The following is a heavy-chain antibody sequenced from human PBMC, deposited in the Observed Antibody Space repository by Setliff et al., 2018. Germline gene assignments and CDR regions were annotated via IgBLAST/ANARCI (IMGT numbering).Heavy chain of an antibody. CDR2: INHRGST. D-gene: IGHD6-19*01. CDR3: ARAISGWYSAFYYYMDV. CDR1: GGSISSGGCY. J-gene: IGHJ6*03. V-gene: IGHV4-31*03. Sequence: PSETLSLTCTVSGGSISSGGCYWSWIRQHPGKGLEWIGEINHRGSTNYNPSLKSRVTISIDTSRDQFSLKLSSVTAADTAVYYCARAISGWYSAFYYYMDVWGKGTTVTVSS.